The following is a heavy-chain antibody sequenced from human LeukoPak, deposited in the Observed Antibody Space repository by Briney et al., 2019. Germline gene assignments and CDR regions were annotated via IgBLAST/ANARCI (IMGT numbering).Heavy chain of an antibody. D-gene: IGHD1-14*01. CDR1: GGSISSSSYY. V-gene: IGHV4-39*07. J-gene: IGHJ4*02. Sequence: SETLSLTCTVSGGSISSSSYYWGWIRQPPGKGLEWIGSIYYSGSTYYNPSLKSRVTISVDTSKNQFSLKLSSVTAADTAVYYCARDHARQPPFDYWGQGTLVTVSS. CDR2: IYYSGST. CDR3: ARDHARQPPFDY.